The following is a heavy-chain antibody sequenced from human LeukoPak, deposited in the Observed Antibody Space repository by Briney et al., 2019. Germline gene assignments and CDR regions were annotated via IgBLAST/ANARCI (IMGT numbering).Heavy chain of an antibody. CDR2: ISYDARSN. CDR1: GFTFSSYG. Sequence: GSLRLSCVTSGFTFSSYGMHWVRQVPGKGLEWVAVISYDARSNYHVDSVKGRFTISRDNSKNTLYLQMNSLRAEDTAVYYCAKSSPPPLRYWGQGTLVTVSS. V-gene: IGHV3-30*18. J-gene: IGHJ4*02. CDR3: AKSSPPPLRY.